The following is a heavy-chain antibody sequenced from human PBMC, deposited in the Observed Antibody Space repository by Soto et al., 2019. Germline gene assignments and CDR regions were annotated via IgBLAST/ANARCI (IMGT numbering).Heavy chain of an antibody. CDR2: ISYDGSNK. V-gene: IGHV3-30-3*01. Sequence: QVQLVVSGGGVVQPRRSLRVSCAASGFTFSSYAMHWVRQAPGKGLEWVAVISYDGSNKYYADSVKGRFTISRDNSKNTLYLQMNSLRAEDTAVYYCASGYLWELLYNGYFDYWGQGTLVTVSS. CDR3: ASGYLWELLYNGYFDY. D-gene: IGHD1-26*01. J-gene: IGHJ4*02. CDR1: GFTFSSYA.